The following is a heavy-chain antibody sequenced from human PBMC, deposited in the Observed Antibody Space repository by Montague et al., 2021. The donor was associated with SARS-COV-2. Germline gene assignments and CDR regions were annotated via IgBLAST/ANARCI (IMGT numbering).Heavy chain of an antibody. CDR2: IYYSGTT. CDR1: GDSISSSGYY. Sequence: SETLSLTCTVSGDSISSSGYYWGWIRQPPGKELEWIGCIYYSGTTFYNPSLRSRVTMSVDTSKNQFSLRMGSVTAADTAVFYCAREVAGGWYFDFWGRGTLVTVSS. CDR3: AREVAGGWYFDF. J-gene: IGHJ2*01. D-gene: IGHD2-21*01. V-gene: IGHV4-39*02.